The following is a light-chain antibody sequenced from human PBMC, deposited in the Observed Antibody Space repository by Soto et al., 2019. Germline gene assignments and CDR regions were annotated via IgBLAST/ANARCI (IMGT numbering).Light chain of an antibody. J-gene: IGLJ2*01. Sequence: SYELTQPPSVSVSPGQTASITCSGDKLGNKYACWYQQKAGQSPVLVIYQDVKRPSGIPERFSGSNSGNTATLTISGTQAMDEADYYCQAWDSSTVVFGGGTKLT. CDR3: QAWDSSTVV. CDR2: QDV. V-gene: IGLV3-1*01. CDR1: KLGNKY.